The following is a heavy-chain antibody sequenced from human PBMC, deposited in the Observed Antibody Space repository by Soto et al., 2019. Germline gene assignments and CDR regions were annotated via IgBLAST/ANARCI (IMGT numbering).Heavy chain of an antibody. D-gene: IGHD3-22*01. Sequence: KTSETLSLTCTVSGGSISSSSYYWGWIRQPPGKGLEWIGSIYYSGSTYYNPSLKSRVTISVDTSKNQFSLKLSSVTAADTAVYYCARLKYYYDSSGYYYYYCGMDVWGQGTTVTVSS. J-gene: IGHJ6*02. CDR3: ARLKYYYDSSGYYYYYCGMDV. CDR1: GGSISSSSYY. CDR2: IYYSGST. V-gene: IGHV4-39*01.